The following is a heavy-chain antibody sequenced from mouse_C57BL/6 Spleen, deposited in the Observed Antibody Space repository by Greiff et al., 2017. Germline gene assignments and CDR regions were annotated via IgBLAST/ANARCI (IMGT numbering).Heavy chain of an antibody. V-gene: IGHV1-81*01. Sequence: QVQLKESGAELARPGASVKLSCKASGYTSTSYGSSGVKQRTGQGLEGIGVIYPRSGNTYYNGKFKGKATRTADKSSSRASMELRSLTSEDSAVYVCARFYDGCYAFAYWGQGTLVTVSA. CDR1: GYTSTSYG. CDR3: ARFYDGCYAFAY. D-gene: IGHD2-3*01. J-gene: IGHJ3*01. CDR2: IYPRSGNT.